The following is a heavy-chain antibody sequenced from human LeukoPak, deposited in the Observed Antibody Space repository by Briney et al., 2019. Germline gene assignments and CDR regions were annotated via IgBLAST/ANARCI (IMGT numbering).Heavy chain of an antibody. CDR1: GFTFSSYW. CDR2: INGDGSDT. CDR3: ATLGTTFSYYYYYMDV. Sequence: PEGSLRLSCAASGFTFSSYWMHWVRQAPGKGLVWVSRINGDGSDTNYADSVKGRFTISRDNAKNTLFLQMNSLRAEDTAVYYCATLGTTFSYYYYYMDVWGKGTTVTVSS. J-gene: IGHJ6*03. V-gene: IGHV3-74*01. D-gene: IGHD1-7*01.